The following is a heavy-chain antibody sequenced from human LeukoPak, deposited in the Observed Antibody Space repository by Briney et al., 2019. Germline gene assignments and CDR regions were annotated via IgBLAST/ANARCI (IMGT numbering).Heavy chain of an antibody. D-gene: IGHD6-13*01. CDR3: ARRVAAGGTCMGY. V-gene: IGHV1-8*01. CDR1: GYTFTTYD. Sequence: ASVKVSCKASGYTFTTYDINWVRQAAGQGLEWMGWMNPNSGNTGSAQKFQGRVTMTRNTSISTAYMELSNLRSEDTAVYYCARRVAAGGTCMGYWGQGTLVTVSS. CDR2: MNPNSGNT. J-gene: IGHJ4*02.